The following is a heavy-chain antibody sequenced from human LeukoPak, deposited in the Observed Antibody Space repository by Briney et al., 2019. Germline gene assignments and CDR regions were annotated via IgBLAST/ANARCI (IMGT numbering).Heavy chain of an antibody. V-gene: IGHV1-46*01. CDR2: INPSGGSA. J-gene: IGHJ4*02. Sequence: ASVRVSSKASVYTFTTYYMHWVRQAPGEGGGRVGLINPSGGSANYTQKFQGRVTMTSDTSTSTVYMELSSLRSEDTAVYYCARDSSSSSFDYWGQGTLVTVSS. D-gene: IGHD6-6*01. CDR1: VYTFTTYY. CDR3: ARDSSSSSFDY.